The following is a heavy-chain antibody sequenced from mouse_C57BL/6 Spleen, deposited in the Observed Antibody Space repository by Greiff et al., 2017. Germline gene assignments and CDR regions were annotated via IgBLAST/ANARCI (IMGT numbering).Heavy chain of an antibody. D-gene: IGHD2-4*01. CDR1: GYTFTSYW. CDR2: IYPSDSET. Sequence: QVQLQQSGAELVRPGSSVKLSCKASGYTFTSYWMDWVKQRPGQGLEWIGNIYPSDSETHYNQKFKDKATLTVDKSSSTAYMQLSSLTSEDSAVYYCARSYDFPFAYWGQGTLVTVSA. V-gene: IGHV1-61*01. CDR3: ARSYDFPFAY. J-gene: IGHJ3*01.